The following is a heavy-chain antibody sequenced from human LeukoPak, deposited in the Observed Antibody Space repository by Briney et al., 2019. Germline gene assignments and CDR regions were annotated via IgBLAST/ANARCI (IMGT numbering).Heavy chain of an antibody. J-gene: IGHJ3*02. CDR3: ARIATLSYDSSGYPTDAFDI. CDR1: GFSLDNSTMG. Sequence: SGPTLLKPTETLTLTCTVSGFSLDNSTMGVSWILQPPGKALEWLSHIFSNDEKSNRNSPKNRVTISKDTSNSQVVLTIANMDPADTATYYYARIATLSYDSSGYPTDAFDIWGQGTLVTVSS. D-gene: IGHD3-22*01. V-gene: IGHV2-26*01. CDR2: IFSNDEK.